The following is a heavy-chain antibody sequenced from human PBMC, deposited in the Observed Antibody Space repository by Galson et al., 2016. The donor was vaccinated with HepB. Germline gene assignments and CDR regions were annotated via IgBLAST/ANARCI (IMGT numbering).Heavy chain of an antibody. CDR1: GFSFTTYE. CDR2: ISGRGDRT. CDR3: VKGGYHYVWGSYRSLDY. J-gene: IGHJ4*02. D-gene: IGHD3-16*02. V-gene: IGHV3-23*01. Sequence: SLRLSCAASGFSFTTYEMSWVRQAPGKGLEWVSGISGRGDRTYHADSVKGWLTISRDNSENTLYLQMNSLRAEDTALYYCVKGGYHYVWGSYRSLDYWGQGTIVTVSS.